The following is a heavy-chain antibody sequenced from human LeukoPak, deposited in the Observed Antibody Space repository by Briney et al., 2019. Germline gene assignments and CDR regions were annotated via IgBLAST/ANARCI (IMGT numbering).Heavy chain of an antibody. CDR3: VKNAYYFEN. J-gene: IGHJ4*02. CDR1: GFTFSTFW. CDR2: INQDGSDP. V-gene: IGHV3-7*01. Sequence: GGSLRLSCAASGFTFSTFWMTWVRQAPGKGLEWVATINQDGSDPFYVDSVKGRFTISRDNTKNSLYLQMNSLRAEETAVYYCVKNAYYFENWGQGTLVTVSS. D-gene: IGHD3-16*01.